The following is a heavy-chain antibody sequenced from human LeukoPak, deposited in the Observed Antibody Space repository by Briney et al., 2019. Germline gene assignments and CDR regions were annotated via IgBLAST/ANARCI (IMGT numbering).Heavy chain of an antibody. CDR3: VKDSAGESSDWLDS. J-gene: IGHJ5*01. Sequence: GGSLRLSCAASGFTFDDYAMHWVRQAPGKGLEWVSGISWNSGSIGYADSVKGRFTISRDNAKNSLYLQMNSLRIEDTALYFCVKDSAGESSDWLDSWGQGTLVTIAS. CDR1: GFTFDDYA. V-gene: IGHV3-9*01. CDR2: ISWNSGSI. D-gene: IGHD6-19*01.